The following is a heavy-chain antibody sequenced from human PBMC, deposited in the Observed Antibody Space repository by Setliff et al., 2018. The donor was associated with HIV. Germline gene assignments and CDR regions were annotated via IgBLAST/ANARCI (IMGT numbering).Heavy chain of an antibody. V-gene: IGHV4-39*01. CDR3: ARHGSNWFDP. D-gene: IGHD3-10*01. J-gene: IGHJ5*02. CDR2: IYYSGTT. CDR1: GGSISRSSYY. Sequence: SETLSLTCTVSGGSISRSSYYWGWIRQPPGKGLEWIASIYYSGTTFYNPSLKSRVTIFVDTSKSQFSLRLSSVTAADTAVYYCARHGSNWFDPWGQGTLVTVSS.